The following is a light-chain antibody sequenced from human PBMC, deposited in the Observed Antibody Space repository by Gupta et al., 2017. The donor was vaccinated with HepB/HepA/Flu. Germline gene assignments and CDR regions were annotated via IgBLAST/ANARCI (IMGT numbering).Light chain of an antibody. V-gene: IGKV3-11*01. J-gene: IGKJ4*01. CDR3: QQHNNWPLT. CDR1: QSDSSH. CDR2: GSS. Sequence: EFVLTQSPATRSLSPGERATLSCCACQSDSSHLAWYQQKPGQAPRLLMYGSSTRAAGIPARFSGSGSGTDFTLTISRLEPEDFAVYYCQQHNNWPLTFGGGTKVEI.